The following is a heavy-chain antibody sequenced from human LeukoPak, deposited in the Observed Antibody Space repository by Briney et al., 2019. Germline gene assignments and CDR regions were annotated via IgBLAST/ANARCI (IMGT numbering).Heavy chain of an antibody. CDR3: TRVGSSGSVDY. Sequence: GGSLRLPCAASGFTFSDYYMSWIRQAPGKGLEWVSYISSRSSDTNYADSVKGRFTISRDNAKNSLYLQMNSLRAEDTAVYYCTRVGSSGSVDYWGQGTLVTVSS. V-gene: IGHV3-11*06. CDR1: GFTFSDYY. D-gene: IGHD1-1*01. CDR2: ISSRSSDT. J-gene: IGHJ4*02.